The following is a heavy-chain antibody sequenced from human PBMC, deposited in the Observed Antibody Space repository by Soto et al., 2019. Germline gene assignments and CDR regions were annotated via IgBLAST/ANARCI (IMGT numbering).Heavy chain of an antibody. CDR2: IYYSGST. D-gene: IGHD3-3*01. CDR3: ARWWSGSRQGFDP. J-gene: IGHJ5*02. V-gene: IGHV4-31*03. Sequence: QVQLQESGPGLVKPSQTLSLTCTVSGGSISSGDYYWSWIRQHPGKGLEWIGYIYYSGSTYYNPSLKSRVTISVDTSKNPFSLKLSYVTAADTAVYYCARWWSGSRQGFDPWGQGTLVTVSS. CDR1: GGSISSGDYY.